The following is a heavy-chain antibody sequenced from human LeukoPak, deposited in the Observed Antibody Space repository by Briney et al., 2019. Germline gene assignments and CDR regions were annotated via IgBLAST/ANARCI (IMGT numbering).Heavy chain of an antibody. V-gene: IGHV3-21*01. CDR2: ISSSSSYI. CDR3: ARTPIWFGEFLFDY. CDR1: GFTFSGYS. J-gene: IGHJ4*02. D-gene: IGHD3-10*01. Sequence: PGGSLRLSCAASGFTFSGYSMNWVRQAPGKGLEWVSSISSSSSYIYYADSVKGRFTISRDNARNTLYLQMSSLRAEDTAVYYCARTPIWFGEFLFDYWGQGTLVTVSS.